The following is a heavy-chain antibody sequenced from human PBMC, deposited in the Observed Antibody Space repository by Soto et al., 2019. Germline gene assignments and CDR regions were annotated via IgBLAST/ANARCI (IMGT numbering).Heavy chain of an antibody. CDR3: ARVTPGNNLYYFYGLDV. Sequence: PGGSLRLSCVASGFTFGTYAIHSVRLAPGKRLQWVALISYEGSNTYYADSVKGRFTVSRDNSKNTLYLQMNSLRPEDTGVYYCARVTPGNNLYYFYGLDVWGQGTSVTVSS. CDR2: ISYEGSNT. CDR1: GFTFGTYA. J-gene: IGHJ6*02. D-gene: IGHD1-1*01. V-gene: IGHV3-30-3*01.